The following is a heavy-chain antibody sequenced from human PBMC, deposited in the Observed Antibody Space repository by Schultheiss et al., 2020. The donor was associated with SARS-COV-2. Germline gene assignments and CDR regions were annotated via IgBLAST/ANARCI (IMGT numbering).Heavy chain of an antibody. CDR2: TYYRSKWYN. D-gene: IGHD6-19*01. J-gene: IGHJ3*02. CDR1: GDSVSSNSAA. CDR3: ARDSRIAVAGTDAFDI. V-gene: IGHV6-1*01. Sequence: SQTLSLTCAISGDSVSSNSAAWNWIRQSPSRGLEWLGRTYYRSKWYNDYAVSVKSRITINPDTSKNQFSLQLNSVTPEDTAVYYCARDSRIAVAGTDAFDIWGQGTMVTVSS.